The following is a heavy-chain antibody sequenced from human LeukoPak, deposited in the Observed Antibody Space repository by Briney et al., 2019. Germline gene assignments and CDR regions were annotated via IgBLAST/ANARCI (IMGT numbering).Heavy chain of an antibody. J-gene: IGHJ3*02. Sequence: SETLSLTCTVSGGSISSSSYYWGWIRQPPGKGLEWIGSIYYSGSTYYNPSLKSRVTISIDTSKNQFSLKLTSVTAADTAVYYCARDLVTVTKGFDIWGQGTMVSVSS. CDR1: GGSISSSSYY. D-gene: IGHD4-17*01. CDR2: IYYSGST. V-gene: IGHV4-39*07. CDR3: ARDLVTVTKGFDI.